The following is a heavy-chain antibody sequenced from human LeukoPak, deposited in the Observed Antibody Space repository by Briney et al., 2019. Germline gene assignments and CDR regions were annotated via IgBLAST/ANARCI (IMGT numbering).Heavy chain of an antibody. CDR3: AKVDCGATGCRRFDL. J-gene: IGHJ2*01. Sequence: GGSLRLSCAASGFTFSSYGMSWVRQAPGKGLEWVSAISGSGGSTYYADSVKGRFTISRDNSKNTLFLQMNRLRDDDTAVYYCAKVDCGATGCRRFDLWGRGTLVTVSS. CDR2: ISGSGGST. D-gene: IGHD2-21*01. CDR1: GFTFSSYG. V-gene: IGHV3-23*01.